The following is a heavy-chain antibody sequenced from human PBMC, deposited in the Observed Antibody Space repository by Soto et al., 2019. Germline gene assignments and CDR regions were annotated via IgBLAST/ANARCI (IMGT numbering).Heavy chain of an antibody. D-gene: IGHD3-10*01. CDR2: IKEDGSEK. V-gene: IGHV3-7*03. CDR1: GFTFSSYW. Sequence: GGSLRLSCAASGFTFSSYWMIWVRQAPGKGLGWVANIKEDGSEKYYVDSVKGRFTISRDNAKNSLYLQMNSLRAEDTAIYFCAREAGRLITVRGVSYFDYWGLGTLVTVSS. J-gene: IGHJ4*02. CDR3: AREAGRLITVRGVSYFDY.